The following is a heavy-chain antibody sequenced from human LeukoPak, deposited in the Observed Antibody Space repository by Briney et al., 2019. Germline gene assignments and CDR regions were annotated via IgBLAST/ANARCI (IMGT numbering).Heavy chain of an antibody. CDR1: GFTFSSYS. J-gene: IGHJ4*02. CDR3: ARYYYDSSDY. CDR2: ISSSSSTI. D-gene: IGHD3-22*01. V-gene: IGHV3-48*01. Sequence: GGSLRLSCAASGFTFSSYSMNWVRQAPGRGLEWVSYISSSSSTIYYADSVKGRFTISRDNAKNSLYLQMNSLRAEDTAVYYCARYYYDSSDYWGQGTLVTVSS.